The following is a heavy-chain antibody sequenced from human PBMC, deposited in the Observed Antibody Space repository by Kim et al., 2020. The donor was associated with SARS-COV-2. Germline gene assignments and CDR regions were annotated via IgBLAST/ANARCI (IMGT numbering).Heavy chain of an antibody. Sequence: FQGRVTITADESTSTAYMELSSLRSEDTAVYYCARDRGGRDGYRKYYFDYWGQGTLVTVSS. J-gene: IGHJ4*02. D-gene: IGHD2-15*01. V-gene: IGHV1-69*01. CDR3: ARDRGGRDGYRKYYFDY.